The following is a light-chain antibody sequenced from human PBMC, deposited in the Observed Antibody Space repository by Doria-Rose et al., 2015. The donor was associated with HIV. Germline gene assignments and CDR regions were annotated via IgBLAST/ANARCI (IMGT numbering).Light chain of an antibody. V-gene: IGKV1-39*01. Sequence: DIQLIQSPSSLAASVADRLTITCRPSHSISNYLNWYQQKPEKAPKLMIYAAFSLKSGVPSRFRGSGSGKDFTLTISSQHPEDFASYYCQQSYRPPRTFGQGTKVEIK. CDR3: QQSYRPPRT. J-gene: IGKJ1*01. CDR2: AAF. CDR1: HSISNY.